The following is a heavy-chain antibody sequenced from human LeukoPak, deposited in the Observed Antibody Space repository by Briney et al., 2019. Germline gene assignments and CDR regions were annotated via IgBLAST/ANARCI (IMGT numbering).Heavy chain of an antibody. CDR1: GYTFTSYY. CDR2: INPSGGST. V-gene: IGHV1-46*01. CDR3: ARDRARGHWNWFDP. D-gene: IGHD1-1*01. J-gene: IGHJ5*02. Sequence: ASVKVSCKASGYTFTSYYMHWVRQAPGQGLEWMGIINPSGGSTSYAQKFQGRVTMTRDTSISTAYMELSRLRSDDTAVYYCARDRARGHWNWFDPWGQGTLVTVSS.